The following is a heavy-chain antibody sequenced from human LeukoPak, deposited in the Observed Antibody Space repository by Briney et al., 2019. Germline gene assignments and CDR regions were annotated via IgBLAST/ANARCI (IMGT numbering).Heavy chain of an antibody. CDR3: ATGYSSSWDVSNYYFDY. CDR2: FDPEDGET. Sequence: ASVKVSCKVSGYTLTELSMHWVRQAPGKGLEGMGGFDPEDGETIYAQKFQGRVTMTEDTSTDTAYMELSSLRSEDTAVYYCATGYSSSWDVSNYYFDYWGQGTLVTVSS. V-gene: IGHV1-24*01. J-gene: IGHJ4*02. D-gene: IGHD6-13*01. CDR1: GYTLTELS.